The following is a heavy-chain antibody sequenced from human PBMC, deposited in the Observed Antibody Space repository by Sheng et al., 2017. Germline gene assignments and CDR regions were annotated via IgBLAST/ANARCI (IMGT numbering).Heavy chain of an antibody. CDR1: GFTVSSNY. CDR3: ASLNDYVWGSYRYGAFDI. Sequence: EVQLVESGGGLIQPGGSLRLSCAASGFTVSSNYMSWVRQAPGKGLEWVSVIYSGGSTYYADSVKGRFTISRDNSKNTLYLQMNSLRAEDTAVYYCASLNDYVWGSYRYGAFDIWGQGTMVTVSS. J-gene: IGHJ3*02. D-gene: IGHD3-16*02. CDR2: IYSGGST. V-gene: IGHV3-53*01.